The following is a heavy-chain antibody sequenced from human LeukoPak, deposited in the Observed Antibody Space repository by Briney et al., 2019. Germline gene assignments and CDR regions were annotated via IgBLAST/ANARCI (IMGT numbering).Heavy chain of an antibody. CDR1: GYTFTKYY. CDR3: ARGRYYHDSSDLDH. D-gene: IGHD3-22*01. Sequence: ASVKVSCKASGYTFTKYYVHGVRQAPGQGLEWRGIINSGGGSTSNEKKFQGSVTMTRDTSTSTVYMELSSLRSEDRAVYYCARGRYYHDSSDLDHWGQGPVVTVSS. CDR2: INSGGGST. J-gene: IGHJ4*02. V-gene: IGHV1-46*03.